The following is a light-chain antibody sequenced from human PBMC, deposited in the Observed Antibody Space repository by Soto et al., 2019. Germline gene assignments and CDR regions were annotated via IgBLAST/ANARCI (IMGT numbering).Light chain of an antibody. CDR2: GAS. CDR1: QSIGSSY. Sequence: IVLTQSPGTLSLSPEERATLSCRASQSIGSSYVAWYQQKPGQAPRLLIYGASSRATGIPDRFSGSGSGTDFTLTISRLEPEDFAVYYCQQYAGSPTTFGQGTRLEIK. CDR3: QQYAGSPTT. V-gene: IGKV3-20*01. J-gene: IGKJ5*01.